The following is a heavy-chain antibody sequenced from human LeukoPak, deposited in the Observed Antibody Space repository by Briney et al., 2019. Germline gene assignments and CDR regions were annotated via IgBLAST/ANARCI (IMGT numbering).Heavy chain of an antibody. D-gene: IGHD4-17*01. CDR2: IYTSGST. CDR1: GNSFGDYY. CDR3: TRDTGTTGEVKFDP. V-gene: IGHV4-4*07. J-gene: IGHJ5*02. Sequence: SETLPLTCTVSGNSFGDYYWSWIRKPAGKGLEWIGRIYTSGSTTYNPSLKSRVTMSVDTSKSQFSLNLMSVTAADTAVYYCTRDTGTTGEVKFDPWGQGTLVTVSS.